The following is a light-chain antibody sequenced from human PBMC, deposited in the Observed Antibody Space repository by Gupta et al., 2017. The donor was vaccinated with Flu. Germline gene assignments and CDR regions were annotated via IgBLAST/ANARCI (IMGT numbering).Light chain of an antibody. CDR3: MQALQTPVG. Sequence: IVMTQSPLSLPVTPGEPASISCRSSQSLLHSNGYNYLDWYLQKPGQSPQLLIYLGSNRASGVPDRFSGSGSGTDFTLKISRVEAEDVGVYYCMQALQTPVGFGQGTKLEIK. CDR1: QSLLHSNGYNY. CDR2: LGS. V-gene: IGKV2-28*01. J-gene: IGKJ2*03.